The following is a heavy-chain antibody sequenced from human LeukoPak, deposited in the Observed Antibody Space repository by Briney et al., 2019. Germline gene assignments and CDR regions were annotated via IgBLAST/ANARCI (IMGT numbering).Heavy chain of an antibody. J-gene: IGHJ4*02. CDR1: GYTFTSYY. Sequence: ASVKVSCKASGYTFTSYYMHWVRQAPGQGLEWMGGFDPEDGETIYAQKFQGRVTMTEDTSTDTAYMELSSLRSEDTAVYYCARDKYSGYDFDFDYWGQGTLVTVSS. CDR3: ARDKYSGYDFDFDY. CDR2: FDPEDGET. V-gene: IGHV1-24*01. D-gene: IGHD5-12*01.